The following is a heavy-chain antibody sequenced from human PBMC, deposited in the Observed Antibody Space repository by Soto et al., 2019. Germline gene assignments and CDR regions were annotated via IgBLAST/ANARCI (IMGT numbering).Heavy chain of an antibody. CDR2: ISSSSSYI. Sequence: GGSLRLSCAASGFTFSSYSMNWVRQAPGKGLEWVSSISSSSSYIYYADSVKGRFTISRGNAKNSLYLQMNSLRAEDTAVYYCARGSVGGNWGYWGQGTLVTVSS. V-gene: IGHV3-21*01. CDR1: GFTFSSYS. CDR3: ARGSVGGNWGY. J-gene: IGHJ4*02. D-gene: IGHD7-27*01.